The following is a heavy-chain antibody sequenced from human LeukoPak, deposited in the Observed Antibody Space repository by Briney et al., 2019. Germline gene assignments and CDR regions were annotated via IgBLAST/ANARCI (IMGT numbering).Heavy chain of an antibody. CDR1: GFTFSSYA. Sequence: GGSLRLSCAASGFTFSSYAMSWVRQAPGKGLEWVSAISGSGGSTYYADSVKGQFTISRDNSKNTLYLQMNSLRAEDTAVYYCAKDRLGYCSSTSCRPYGMDVWGKGTTVTVSS. D-gene: IGHD2-2*01. J-gene: IGHJ6*04. CDR2: ISGSGGST. V-gene: IGHV3-23*01. CDR3: AKDRLGYCSSTSCRPYGMDV.